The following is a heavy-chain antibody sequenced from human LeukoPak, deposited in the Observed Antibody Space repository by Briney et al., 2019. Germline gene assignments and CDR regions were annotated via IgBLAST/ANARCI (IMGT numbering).Heavy chain of an antibody. J-gene: IGHJ4*02. Sequence: SETLSLTCAVYGGSFSGYYWSWIRQPPGKGLEWIGEINHSGSTNYNPSLKSRVTISVETSKNQFSLKLSSVTAADTAVYYCARGGYYGSGSYYNVYWGQGTLVTVSS. CDR1: GGSFSGYY. CDR2: INHSGST. V-gene: IGHV4-34*01. CDR3: ARGGYYGSGSYYNVY. D-gene: IGHD3-10*01.